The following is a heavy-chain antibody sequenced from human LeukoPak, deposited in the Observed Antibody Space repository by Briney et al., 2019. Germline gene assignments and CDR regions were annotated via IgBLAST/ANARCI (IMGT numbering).Heavy chain of an antibody. Sequence: ASVKVSCKASGYTFTSYGISRVRQAPGQGLEWMGWISAYNGNTNYAQKLQGRVTMTTDTSTSTAYMELRSLRSDDTAVYYCARDHSSGWYVGGYFDYWGQGTLVTVSS. CDR2: ISAYNGNT. D-gene: IGHD6-19*01. CDR3: ARDHSSGWYVGGYFDY. CDR1: GYTFTSYG. J-gene: IGHJ4*02. V-gene: IGHV1-18*01.